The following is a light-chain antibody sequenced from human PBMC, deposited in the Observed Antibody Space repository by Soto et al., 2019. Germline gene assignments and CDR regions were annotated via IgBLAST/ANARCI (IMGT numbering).Light chain of an antibody. CDR3: AAWDDSLQSWV. CDR2: TDN. J-gene: IGLJ3*02. CDR1: NSNIGSHI. Sequence: QPVLTQPPSASGTPGQRVTISCSGSNSNIGSHIVNWYQQLPGTAPKLLIYTDNQRPSGVPDRFSDSKSGTSASLAISGLQSEDEADYYCAAWDDSLQSWVFGGGTKVAVL. V-gene: IGLV1-44*01.